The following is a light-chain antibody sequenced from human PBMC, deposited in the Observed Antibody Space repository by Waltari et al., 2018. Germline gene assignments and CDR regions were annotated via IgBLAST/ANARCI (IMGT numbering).Light chain of an antibody. Sequence: EIVLTQSPATLSLSPGERATLSCRASQSVSSYLAWYQQKPGQAPRLLIYDASNRATGIPARFSGSGSGTDFTLTISSLEPEDFAVYYFQQRSIFGQGTRLEIK. CDR2: DAS. V-gene: IGKV3-11*01. CDR3: QQRSI. CDR1: QSVSSY. J-gene: IGKJ5*01.